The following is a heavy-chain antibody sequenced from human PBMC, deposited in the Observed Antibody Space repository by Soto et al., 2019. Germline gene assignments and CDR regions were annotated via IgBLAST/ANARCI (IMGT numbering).Heavy chain of an antibody. J-gene: IGHJ4*02. Sequence: AASVKVSCKASGYTFTSYYMHWVRQAPGQGLEWMGIINPSGGSTSYAQKFQGRVTMTRDTSTSTVYMELSSLRSEDTAVYYCARNYYYDSSGYLPPLYFDYWGQGTLVTVSS. V-gene: IGHV1-46*01. CDR2: INPSGGST. CDR1: GYTFTSYY. CDR3: ARNYYYDSSGYLPPLYFDY. D-gene: IGHD3-22*01.